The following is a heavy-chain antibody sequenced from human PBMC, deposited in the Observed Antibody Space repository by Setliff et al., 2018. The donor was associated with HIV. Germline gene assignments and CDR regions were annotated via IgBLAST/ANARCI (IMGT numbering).Heavy chain of an antibody. Sequence: ASVKVSCKLSGYTLSEVSMHWVRQAPGEGLEWMGGFDPEDGETIYAEKFQGRVTMTEDTATETAYMELSSLRSEDTAIYYCARGHSGNDYWGQGTLVTVSS. CDR2: FDPEDGET. CDR3: ARGHSGNDY. V-gene: IGHV1-24*01. CDR1: GYTLSEVS. D-gene: IGHD1-1*01. J-gene: IGHJ4*02.